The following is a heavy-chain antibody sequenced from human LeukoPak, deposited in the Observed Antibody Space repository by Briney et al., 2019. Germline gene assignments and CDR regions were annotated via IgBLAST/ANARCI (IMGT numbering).Heavy chain of an antibody. CDR1: GFAFNTYH. CDR3: AKISGGANSRYFDY. D-gene: IGHD3-16*01. V-gene: IGHV3-23*01. Sequence: PGGSLRLSCAASGFAFNTYHMNWARQAPGKGLEWVSSISPSSGLRYYADSVKGRFTISRDNSKNTLYLQMNSLRAEDTAVYYCAKISGGANSRYFDYWGQGTLVTVSS. J-gene: IGHJ4*02. CDR2: ISPSSGLR.